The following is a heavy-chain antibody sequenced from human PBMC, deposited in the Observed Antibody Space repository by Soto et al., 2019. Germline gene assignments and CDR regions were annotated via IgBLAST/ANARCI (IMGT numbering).Heavy chain of an antibody. CDR2: FSAYNGNT. D-gene: IGHD3-22*01. Sequence: QVQLVQSGAEVKKPGASVKVSCKASGYTFTSYGISWVRQAPGQGLEWMGWFSAYNGNTNYAQKLQGRVTMTTDTTTSTAYMELRSLRSDDTAVYYCARGYYDSSGYYLDAFDIWGQGTMVTVSS. J-gene: IGHJ3*02. V-gene: IGHV1-18*04. CDR1: GYTFTSYG. CDR3: ARGYYDSSGYYLDAFDI.